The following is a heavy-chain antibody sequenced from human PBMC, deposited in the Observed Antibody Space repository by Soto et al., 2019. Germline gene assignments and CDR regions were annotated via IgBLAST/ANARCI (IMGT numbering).Heavy chain of an antibody. D-gene: IGHD2-2*01. J-gene: IGHJ4*02. CDR2: IYYSGST. CDR1: GGSISSYY. CDR3: ARLVVVPAAMEVYFDY. V-gene: IGHV4-59*01. Sequence: QVQLQESGPGLVKPSETLSLTCTVSGGSISSYYWSWIRQPPGKGLEWIWYIYYSGSTNYNPSLKRRVTIPVDTSKNQFSLKLSSVTAADTAVYYCARLVVVPAAMEVYFDYWGQGTLVTVSS.